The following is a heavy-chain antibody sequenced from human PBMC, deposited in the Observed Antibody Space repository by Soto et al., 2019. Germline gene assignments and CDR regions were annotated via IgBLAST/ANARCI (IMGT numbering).Heavy chain of an antibody. D-gene: IGHD5-12*01. J-gene: IGHJ6*02. CDR2: IVPIFGTA. CDR3: ARGRYSGYDMPDTYYYYNYGMDV. Sequence: QVQLVQSGAEVKKPGSSVKVSCKASGGTFSSHGISWVRQAPGQGLEWMGGIVPIFGTADDAQRFRGRVTITADESXSXXYMELSSLRSEDTAVYYCARGRYSGYDMPDTYYYYNYGMDVWGQGTTVTVSS. CDR1: GGTFSSHG. V-gene: IGHV1-69*12.